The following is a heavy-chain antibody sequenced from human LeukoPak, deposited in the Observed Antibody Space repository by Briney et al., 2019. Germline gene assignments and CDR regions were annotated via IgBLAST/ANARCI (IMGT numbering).Heavy chain of an antibody. CDR3: AKDRAMVRGEPDY. D-gene: IGHD3-10*01. Sequence: GGSLRLSCAASGFAFSYYTINWVRQAPGKGLEWVSSISGSSSSISNADSVMGRFTVSRDNSKNTLYLQMNSLRPEDTAFYYCAKDRAMVRGEPDYWGQGILVTVSS. CDR1: GFAFSYYT. V-gene: IGHV3-21*01. CDR2: ISGSSSSI. J-gene: IGHJ4*02.